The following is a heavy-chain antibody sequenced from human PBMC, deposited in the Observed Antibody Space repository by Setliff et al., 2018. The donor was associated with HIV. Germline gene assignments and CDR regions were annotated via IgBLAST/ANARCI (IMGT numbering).Heavy chain of an antibody. CDR1: GFTFTTYP. CDR2: ISGDGGNT. D-gene: IGHD3-22*01. CDR3: ARQAHPRGYYGSAGLFDY. J-gene: IGHJ4*02. Sequence: GESLKISCVASGFTFTTYPMSWVRQAPGKGLEWVSAISGDGGNTAYADSLKGRFTISRDTSKNTLHLHMNSLRAEDTAVYYCARQAHPRGYYGSAGLFDYWGQGTQVTVSS. V-gene: IGHV3-23*01.